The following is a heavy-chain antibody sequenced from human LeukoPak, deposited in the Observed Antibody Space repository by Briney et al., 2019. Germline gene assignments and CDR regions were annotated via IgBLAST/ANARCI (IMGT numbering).Heavy chain of an antibody. J-gene: IGHJ4*02. D-gene: IGHD3-3*01. V-gene: IGHV1-18*04. CDR2: ISTYNGHT. Sequence: GASVRVSCKASGYNFKTFGFSWVRQAPGRGLEWMGWISTYNGHTNYAQKFEDRVTMTTDTSTSTAYMGLRSLRSDDTAVYYCARGELEWFRMDYWGQGTLVTVSS. CDR1: GYNFKTFG. CDR3: ARGELEWFRMDY.